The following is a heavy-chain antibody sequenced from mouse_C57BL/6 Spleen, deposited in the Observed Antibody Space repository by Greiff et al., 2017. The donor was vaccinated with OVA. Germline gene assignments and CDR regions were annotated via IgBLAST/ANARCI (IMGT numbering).Heavy chain of an antibody. J-gene: IGHJ1*03. Sequence: VQGVESGPELVKPGASVKISCKASGYAFSSSWMNWVKQRPGKGLEWIGRIYPGDGDTNYNGKFKGKATLTADKSSSTAYMQLSSRTSEDSAVYFCARRRGDVWGTGTTVTVSS. CDR1: GYAFSSSW. CDR2: IYPGDGDT. CDR3: ARRRGDV. V-gene: IGHV1-82*01.